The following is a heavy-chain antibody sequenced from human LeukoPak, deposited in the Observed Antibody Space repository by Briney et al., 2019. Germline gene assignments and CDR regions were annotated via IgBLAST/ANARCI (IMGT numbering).Heavy chain of an antibody. J-gene: IGHJ4*02. D-gene: IGHD6-13*01. CDR2: INAGNGNT. CDR3: ARDRGYSSSWYLDY. CDR1: GYTFTSYA. Sequence: ASVKVSCKASGYTFTSYAMHWVRQAPGQRLEWMGWINAGNGNTKYSQKFQGRVTITRDTSASTAYMELSSLRTEDTAVYYCARDRGYSSSWYLDYWGQGTLVTVSA. V-gene: IGHV1-3*01.